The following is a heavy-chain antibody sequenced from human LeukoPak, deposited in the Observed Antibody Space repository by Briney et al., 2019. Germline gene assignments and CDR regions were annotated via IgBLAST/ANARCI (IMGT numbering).Heavy chain of an antibody. CDR2: ISWNSGSI. CDR1: GFNFDDYA. Sequence: GRSLRLSCAASGFNFDDYAMHWVRQAPGKGLEWVSGISWNSGSIGYADSVKGRFTNSRDNAKNSLYLQMNSLRAEDTAVYHCATGRSCTTCYLPDYWGQGTLVTVSS. CDR3: ATGRSCTTCYLPDY. D-gene: IGHD2-2*01. V-gene: IGHV3-9*01. J-gene: IGHJ4*02.